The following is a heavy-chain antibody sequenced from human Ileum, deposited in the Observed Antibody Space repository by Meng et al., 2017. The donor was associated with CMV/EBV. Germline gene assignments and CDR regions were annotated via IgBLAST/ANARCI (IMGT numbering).Heavy chain of an antibody. CDR3: ARIPGGYSLEFDY. V-gene: IGHV2-70*04. D-gene: IGHD3-22*01. Sequence: TWVRQAPGKGLEWLARIDWDGDKFYSTSLRPRLTISKDTSKNQVFLTMTNVDPADTATYFCARIPGGYSLEFDYWGQGTLVTVSS. J-gene: IGHJ4*02. CDR2: IDWDGDK.